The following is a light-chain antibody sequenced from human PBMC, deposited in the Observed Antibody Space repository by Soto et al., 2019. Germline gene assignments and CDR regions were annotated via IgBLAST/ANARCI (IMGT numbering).Light chain of an antibody. CDR1: QNVLYNSNNKNY. V-gene: IGKV4-1*01. J-gene: IGKJ2*01. CDR2: WAS. Sequence: DIVMTQSPDSLAVSLGERATINCKSSQNVLYNSNNKNYLAWYQQKPGQPPKLLIYWASTRESGVPDRFSGSGSGTDFTLTISSLQAEDVVVYFCQQYYATPYTFGQGTKLEIK. CDR3: QQYYATPYT.